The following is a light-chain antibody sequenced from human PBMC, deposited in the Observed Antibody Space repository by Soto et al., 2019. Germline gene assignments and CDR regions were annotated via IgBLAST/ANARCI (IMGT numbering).Light chain of an antibody. V-gene: IGKV1-9*01. CDR1: QGISSY. CDR2: AAS. CDR3: QQINSYPRT. Sequence: DIQLTQSPSFLSTSVGDRVTITCRASQGISSYLAWYQQKPGEAPKLLIYAASSLQSGVPSRFSGSESGTEFTLTISSLQPEDSATYYCQQINSYPRTFGQGTKVDIK. J-gene: IGKJ1*01.